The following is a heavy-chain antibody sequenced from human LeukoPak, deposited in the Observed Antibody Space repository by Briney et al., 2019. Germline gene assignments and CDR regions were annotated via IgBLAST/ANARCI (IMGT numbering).Heavy chain of an antibody. J-gene: IGHJ6*02. Sequence: ASVKVSCKASGYTFTSYGISWVRQAPGQGLEWMGWISAYNGNTNYAQKLQGRVTMTTDTSTSTAYMELRSLRSDDTAVYYCARGRPYYSGYDYSISYYYYGMDVWGQGTTVTVSS. D-gene: IGHD5-12*01. CDR2: ISAYNGNT. CDR1: GYTFTSYG. CDR3: ARGRPYYSGYDYSISYYYYGMDV. V-gene: IGHV1-18*01.